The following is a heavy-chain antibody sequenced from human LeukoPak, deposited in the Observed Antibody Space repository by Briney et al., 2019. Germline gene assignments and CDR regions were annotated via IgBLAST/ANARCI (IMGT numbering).Heavy chain of an antibody. CDR1: GGSISSYY. D-gene: IGHD2-21*02. V-gene: IGHV4-59*04. Sequence: SETLSLTCTVSGGSISSYYWSWIRQCPGKGMEWIAFIYYSGSTYYNPSLKSRVTISVDTSKNQFSLKLSSVTAADTAVYYCARAAYCGGDCFENFDYWGQGTLVTVSS. CDR2: IYYSGST. J-gene: IGHJ4*02. CDR3: ARAAYCGGDCFENFDY.